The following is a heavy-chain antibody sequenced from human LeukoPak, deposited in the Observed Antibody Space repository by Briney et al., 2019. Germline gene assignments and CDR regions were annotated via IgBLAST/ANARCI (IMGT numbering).Heavy chain of an antibody. D-gene: IGHD3-22*01. Sequence: GESLKISCKGSGYSFTTYWIAWVRQMPGKGLEWMGIIYPGDSTIRYSPSFQGQVTISVDKSISTASLQWSSLKASDTAMYYCARHPSYSDGTGYHYADYWGQGTLVTVSS. V-gene: IGHV5-51*01. J-gene: IGHJ4*02. CDR2: IYPGDSTI. CDR1: GYSFTTYW. CDR3: ARHPSYSDGTGYHYADY.